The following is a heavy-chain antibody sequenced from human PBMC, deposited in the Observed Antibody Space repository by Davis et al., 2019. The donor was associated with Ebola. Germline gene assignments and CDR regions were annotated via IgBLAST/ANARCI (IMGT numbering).Heavy chain of an antibody. V-gene: IGHV3-23*01. D-gene: IGHD3-10*01. CDR3: ARAHYYGSGSSIDP. Sequence: PGGSLRLSCAGSGFTFNLYAMSWVRQAPGKGLEWVSAIGGGGVSTYYADSVKGRFTISRDNSKNILFVQMDSLRAEDTAVYYCARAHYYGSGSSIDPWGQGTLVTVSS. CDR1: GFTFNLYA. CDR2: IGGGGVST. J-gene: IGHJ5*02.